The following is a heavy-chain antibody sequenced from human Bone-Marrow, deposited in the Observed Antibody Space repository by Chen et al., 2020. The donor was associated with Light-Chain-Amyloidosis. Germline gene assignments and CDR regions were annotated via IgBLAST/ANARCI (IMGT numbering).Heavy chain of an antibody. D-gene: IGHD3-10*01. CDR2: MNPNSGNT. V-gene: IGHV1-8*01. Sequence: QVQLVQSGAEVKKPGASVKVSCKDSGYTLTSYDINWGRQATGQGLEWMGWMNPNSGNTGYAQKFQGRVTMTRNTSISTAYMELSSLRSEDTAVYYCARGSYGSGCYYHYYYYGMDVWGQGTTVTVSS. J-gene: IGHJ6*02. CDR3: ARGSYGSGCYYHYYYYGMDV. CDR1: GYTLTSYD.